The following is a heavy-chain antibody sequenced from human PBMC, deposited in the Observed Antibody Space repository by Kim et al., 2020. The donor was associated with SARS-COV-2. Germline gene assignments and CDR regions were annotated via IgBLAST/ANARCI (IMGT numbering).Heavy chain of an antibody. J-gene: IGHJ4*02. Sequence: SETLSLTCSFSGGSISSTQCWGWIRQPPGMGLEWIGNFCYDGRPYFNPSLKSRVTISLDTSKNQVSLKLSSVTAADSAVYYWAREANYGRDQDWGQGTLVIVSS. CDR2: FCYDGRP. D-gene: IGHD3-10*01. CDR1: GGSISSTQC. V-gene: IGHV4-39*01. CDR3: AREANYGRDQD.